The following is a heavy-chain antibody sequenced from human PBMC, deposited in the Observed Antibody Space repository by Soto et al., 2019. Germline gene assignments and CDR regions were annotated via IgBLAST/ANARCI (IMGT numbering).Heavy chain of an antibody. J-gene: IGHJ4*02. V-gene: IGHV3-11*01. Sequence: PGGSLRLSCAASGFTFSDYYMSWIRQAPGKGLEWVSYISSRGSTIYYADSVKGRFTISRDNAKNSLYLQLDSLRAEDTAVYYCARPYGGIYRYTFDCWGQGTLVTVSS. CDR1: GFTFSDYY. CDR3: ARPYGGIYRYTFDC. D-gene: IGHD3-16*02. CDR2: ISSRGSTI.